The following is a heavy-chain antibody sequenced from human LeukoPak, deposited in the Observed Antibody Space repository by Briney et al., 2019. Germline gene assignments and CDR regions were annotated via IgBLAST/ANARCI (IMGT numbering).Heavy chain of an antibody. Sequence: PQTLSLTCAVYGGSFSVYYWSWIRQPAGRWLEWIGEINHSGSTNYTPSLKRRVTISVDTSKNQFSLKLSSVTAADTAVYYCARIRRYVWGSYRPYYFDYWGQGTLVTVSS. V-gene: IGHV4-34*01. CDR2: INHSGST. D-gene: IGHD3-16*02. J-gene: IGHJ4*02. CDR3: ARIRRYVWGSYRPYYFDY. CDR1: GGSFSVYY.